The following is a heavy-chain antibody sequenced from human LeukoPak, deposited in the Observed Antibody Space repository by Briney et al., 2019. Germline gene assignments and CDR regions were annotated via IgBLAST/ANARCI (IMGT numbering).Heavy chain of an antibody. V-gene: IGHV3-30*04. J-gene: IGHJ4*02. D-gene: IGHD6-19*01. CDR2: ISYDGSNK. Sequence: PGRSLRLSCAASGFTFSSYAMHWVRQAPGKGLEWVAVISYDGSNKYYADSVKGRFTISRDNSKNTLYLQMNSLRAEDTAVYYCARDDSSGRGPFDYWGQGTLVTVSS. CDR1: GFTFSSYA. CDR3: ARDDSSGRGPFDY.